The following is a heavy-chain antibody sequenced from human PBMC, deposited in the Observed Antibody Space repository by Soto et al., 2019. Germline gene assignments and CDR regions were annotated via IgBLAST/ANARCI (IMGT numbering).Heavy chain of an antibody. J-gene: IGHJ4*01. D-gene: IGHD3-10*01. CDR2: ISPYKGNT. CDR1: GYTFISYG. V-gene: IGHV1-18*01. Sequence: APVKVSCKASGYTFISYGIRWVRQAPGQGLELKAWISPYKGNTNYAQILQVRVTMTTDTSTNTAYMELRKLSSDDTAVFYCERDRDDYGSGNYYSRIDFWGHGILVTVSS. CDR3: ERDRDDYGSGNYYSRIDF.